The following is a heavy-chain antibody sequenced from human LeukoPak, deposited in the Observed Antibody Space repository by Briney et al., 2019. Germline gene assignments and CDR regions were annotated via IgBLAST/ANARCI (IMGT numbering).Heavy chain of an antibody. D-gene: IGHD6-19*01. CDR3: ARGYSSGWYYFDY. CDR1: GGSISSYY. J-gene: IGHJ4*02. CDR2: IYYSGST. V-gene: IGHV4-59*01. Sequence: SETLSLTCTVSGGSISSYYWSWIRQPPGKGLEWIGYIYYSGSTNYNPSLKSRVTISVDTSKNQFSLKLSSVTAADTAVYYCARGYSSGWYYFDYWGQGTLVTVSS.